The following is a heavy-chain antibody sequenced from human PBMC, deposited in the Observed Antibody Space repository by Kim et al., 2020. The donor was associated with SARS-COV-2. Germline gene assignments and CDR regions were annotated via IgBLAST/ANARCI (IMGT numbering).Heavy chain of an antibody. CDR1: GGSFSGYY. Sequence: SETLSLTCAVYGGSFSGYYWSWIRQPPGKGLEWIGEINHSGSTNYNPSLKSRVTISVDTSKNQFSLKLSSVTAAHTAVYYCAREIGLRFLEWLSPTIYYYYYMDVWGKGTTVTVSS. CDR3: AREIGLRFLEWLSPTIYYYYYMDV. D-gene: IGHD3-3*01. J-gene: IGHJ6*03. V-gene: IGHV4-34*01. CDR2: INHSGST.